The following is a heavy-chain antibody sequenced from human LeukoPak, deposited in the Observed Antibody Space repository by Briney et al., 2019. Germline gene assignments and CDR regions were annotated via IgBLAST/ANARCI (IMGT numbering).Heavy chain of an antibody. CDR3: ARDYSSSWYRGLSYIDY. CDR1: GGSISSSSYY. Sequence: SETLSLTCTVSGGSISSSSYYWGWIRQPPGKGLEWIGSIYYSGSTYYNPSLKSRVTISVDTSKNQFSLKLSSVTAADTAVYYCARDYSSSWYRGLSYIDYWGQGTLVTVSS. V-gene: IGHV4-39*07. J-gene: IGHJ4*02. CDR2: IYYSGST. D-gene: IGHD6-13*01.